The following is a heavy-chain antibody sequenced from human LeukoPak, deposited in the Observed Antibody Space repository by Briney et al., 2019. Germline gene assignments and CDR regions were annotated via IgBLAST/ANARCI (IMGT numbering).Heavy chain of an antibody. CDR2: ISFDGTNK. J-gene: IGHJ4*02. CDR3: ATDYGDYEPIDY. CDR1: GVPLSHYA. D-gene: IGHD4-17*01. V-gene: IGHV3-30*04. Sequence: PGGSLRLSCTASGVPLSHYAMHWVRQARGRGLEWVAVISFDGTNKYYGDSVEGRFSVSRDNSKNTLYLQMNSLRPDDTAMYYCATDYGDYEPIDYWGQGTLVTVSS.